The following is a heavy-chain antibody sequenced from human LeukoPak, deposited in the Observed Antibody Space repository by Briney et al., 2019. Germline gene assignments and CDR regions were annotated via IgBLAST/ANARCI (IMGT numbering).Heavy chain of an antibody. CDR3: ARGVPAAIRGWWFDP. CDR2: IYYSGST. D-gene: IGHD2-2*01. V-gene: IGHV4-31*03. Sequence: PSETLSLTCTVSGGSISSGGYYWSWIRQHPGKGLDWIGYIYYSGSTYYNPSLKSRVTISVDTSKNQFSLKLSSVTAADTAAYYCARGVPAAIRGWWFDPWGQGTLVTVSS. CDR1: GGSISSGGYY. J-gene: IGHJ5*02.